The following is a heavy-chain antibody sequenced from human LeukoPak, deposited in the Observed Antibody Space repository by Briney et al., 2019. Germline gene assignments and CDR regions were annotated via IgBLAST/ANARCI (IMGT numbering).Heavy chain of an antibody. D-gene: IGHD2-2*01. CDR1: GFTFIDHT. CDR3: AKVASLCTSTSCVRGGFDH. V-gene: IGHV3-23*01. CDR2: LIGSGGST. Sequence: GVSLRHSCTPSGFTFIDHTLSCGRPAPGKRGECGSALIGSGGSTYYADSVKGRLTIFRDNSKSTLYLQMDSLRVEDTAKYYCAKVASLCTSTSCVRGGFDHWGQGTLVTV. J-gene: IGHJ4*02.